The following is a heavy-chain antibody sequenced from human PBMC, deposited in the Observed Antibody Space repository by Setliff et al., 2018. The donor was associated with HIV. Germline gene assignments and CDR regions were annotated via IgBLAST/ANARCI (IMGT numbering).Heavy chain of an antibody. Sequence: ASVKVSCKASGYTFNNYGISWVRQAPGQGLEWMGWINTHSGYTNHAQNVQRRVTVTMDTSTSTAYIELRSLKSDDTAVYYCARGKTWLRFLDYWGQGTLVTVSS. J-gene: IGHJ4*02. CDR1: GYTFNNYG. D-gene: IGHD5-12*01. CDR2: INTHSGYT. CDR3: ARGKTWLRFLDY. V-gene: IGHV1-18*01.